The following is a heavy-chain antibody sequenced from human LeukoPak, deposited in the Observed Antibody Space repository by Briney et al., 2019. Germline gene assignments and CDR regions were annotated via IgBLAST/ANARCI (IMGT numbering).Heavy chain of an antibody. Sequence: GGSLRLSCAASGFTFSSYSMNWVRQAPGKGLEWVSYITRSSSSIYYADSVRGRFTISRGNAENSLYLQMNSLRAEDTAVYYCARGLQQLVRGFNYYFMDVWGKGTTVTVSS. D-gene: IGHD6-13*01. CDR2: ITRSSSSI. J-gene: IGHJ6*03. V-gene: IGHV3-48*01. CDR1: GFTFSSYS. CDR3: ARGLQQLVRGFNYYFMDV.